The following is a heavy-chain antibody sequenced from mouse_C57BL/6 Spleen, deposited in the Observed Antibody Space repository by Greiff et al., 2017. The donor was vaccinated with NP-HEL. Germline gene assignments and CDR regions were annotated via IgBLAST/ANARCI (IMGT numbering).Heavy chain of an antibody. J-gene: IGHJ3*01. V-gene: IGHV1-64*01. D-gene: IGHD2-4*01. CDR2: IHPNSGST. Sequence: QVQLQQPGAELVKPGASVKLSCKASGYTFTSYWMHWVKQRPGQGLEWIGMIHPNSGSTNYNEKFKSKATLTVDKSSSTAYMQLSSLTSEDSAVYYCARLRDYDRASWFAYWGQGTLVTVSA. CDR1: GYTFTSYW. CDR3: ARLRDYDRASWFAY.